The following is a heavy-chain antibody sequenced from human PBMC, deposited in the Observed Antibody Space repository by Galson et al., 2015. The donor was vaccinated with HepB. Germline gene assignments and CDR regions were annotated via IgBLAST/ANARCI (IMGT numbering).Heavy chain of an antibody. V-gene: IGHV3-72*01. CDR1: GFSFSDHY. CDR2: TRYRSNTYTT. J-gene: IGHJ6*03. D-gene: IGHD1-26*01. Sequence: SLRLSCAASGFSFSDHYMDWVRQAPGRGLEWVGRTRYRSNTYTTEYAASVKGRFTISGDDSKNSLYLQMNSLRTEDTAVYYCTREGTGSYYAHYYYYIDVWGKGTTVTVSS. CDR3: TREGTGSYYAHYYYYIDV.